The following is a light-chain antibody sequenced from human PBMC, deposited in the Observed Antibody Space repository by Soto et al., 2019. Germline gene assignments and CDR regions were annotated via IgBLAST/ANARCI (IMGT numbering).Light chain of an antibody. V-gene: IGLV2-11*01. J-gene: IGLJ2*01. CDR1: SSDVGGYNY. CDR3: CSYAGSFVV. CDR2: DVR. Sequence: QSALTQPRSVSGSPGQSVTISCTGTSSDVGGYNYVSWYQHHPGKAPKLMIYDVRKRPSGVPDHFSGSKSGDTASLTISGLHAEDEADYYCCSYAGSFVVFGGGTQLTVL.